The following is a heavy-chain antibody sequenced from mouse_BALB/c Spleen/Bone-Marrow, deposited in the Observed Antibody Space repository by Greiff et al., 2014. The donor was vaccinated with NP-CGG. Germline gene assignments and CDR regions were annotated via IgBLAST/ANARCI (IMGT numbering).Heavy chain of an antibody. Sequence: EVQLQQSRLALLNSETSVKMSCKASGYTFPSYVMHWVKQKPGQGLEWIGYINPYNDGTKYNEKFKGKATLTSDKSSSTAYMELSSLTSEDSAVYYCARKVWYYAMDYWGQGTSVTVAS. J-gene: IGHJ4*01. CDR2: INPYNDGT. D-gene: IGHD2-10*02. CDR3: ARKVWYYAMDY. CDR1: GYTFPSYV. V-gene: IGHV1-14*01.